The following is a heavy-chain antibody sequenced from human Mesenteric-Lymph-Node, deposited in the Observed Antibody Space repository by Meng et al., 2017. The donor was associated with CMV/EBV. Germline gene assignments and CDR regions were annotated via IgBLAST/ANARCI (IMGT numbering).Heavy chain of an antibody. D-gene: IGHD3-3*01. CDR1: GFTFSSYS. CDR2: IGTTSAYI. V-gene: IGHV3-21*06. Sequence: GESLKISCVASGFTFSSYSMNWVRQAPGKGLEWVASIGTTSAYIYYADSVKGRFTISRDNAKNSLYLQMNSLRAEDTAVYYCVKLGDDFWSGFYYYFDKWGQGTLVTVSS. J-gene: IGHJ4*02. CDR3: VKLGDDFWSGFYYYFDK.